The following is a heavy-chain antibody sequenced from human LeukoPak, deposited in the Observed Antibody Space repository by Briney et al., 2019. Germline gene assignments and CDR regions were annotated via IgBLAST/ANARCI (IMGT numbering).Heavy chain of an antibody. D-gene: IGHD3-22*01. V-gene: IGHV4-59*01. CDR3: AGTYYYDSSGPGFDL. Sequence: PSETLSLTCTVSGGSISSYYWSWIRQPPGKGLEWIGYIYYSGSTNYNPSLKSRVTISVDTSKNQFSLKLSSVTAADTAVYYCAGTYYYDSSGPGFDLWGRGTLVTVSS. CDR1: GGSISSYY. J-gene: IGHJ2*01. CDR2: IYYSGST.